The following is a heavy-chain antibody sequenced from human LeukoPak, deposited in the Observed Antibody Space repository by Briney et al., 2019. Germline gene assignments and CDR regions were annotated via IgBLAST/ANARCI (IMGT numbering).Heavy chain of an antibody. J-gene: IGHJ4*02. CDR2: IIPIFGTA. D-gene: IGHD3-22*01. Sequence: GGSVTVSCKASGGTFSSYAISWVRQAPGEGLEWMGGIIPIFGTANYAQKFQGRVTIPADESTSTAYMELSSLRSEDTAVYYCASCVGYYYDSSGYYLDYWGQGTLVTVSS. V-gene: IGHV1-69*13. CDR1: GGTFSSYA. CDR3: ASCVGYYYDSSGYYLDY.